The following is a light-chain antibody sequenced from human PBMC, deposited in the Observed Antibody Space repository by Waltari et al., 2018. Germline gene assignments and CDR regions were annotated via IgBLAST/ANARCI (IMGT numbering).Light chain of an antibody. J-gene: IGLJ2*01. Sequence: SYELTQPPSVSVSPGQTASITCSGDKLGDKYACWYQQKPGQSTVLVIYQDSKRPSGIPERFSGSNSGNTATLTIRGTQAMDEADYYCQAWDSSTEVFGGGTKLTVL. CDR1: KLGDKY. CDR3: QAWDSSTEV. CDR2: QDS. V-gene: IGLV3-1*01.